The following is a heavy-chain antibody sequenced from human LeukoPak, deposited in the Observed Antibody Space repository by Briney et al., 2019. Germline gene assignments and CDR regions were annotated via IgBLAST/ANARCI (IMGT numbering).Heavy chain of an antibody. CDR2: IYTSGST. V-gene: IGHV4-4*07. CDR3: ATLTNLWSGPPLRGYYMDV. Sequence: SETLSLTCTVSGGSISSYYWSWIRQPAGKGLEWIGRIYTSGSTNYNPSLKSRVTMSVDTSKNQFSLKLSSVTAADTAVYYCATLTNLWSGPPLRGYYMDVWGKGPTVTVPS. D-gene: IGHD3-3*01. CDR1: GGSISSYY. J-gene: IGHJ6*03.